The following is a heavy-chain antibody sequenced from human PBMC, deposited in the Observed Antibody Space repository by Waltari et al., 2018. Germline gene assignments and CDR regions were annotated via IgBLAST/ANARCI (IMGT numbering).Heavy chain of an antibody. V-gene: IGHV3-53*01. D-gene: IGHD5-12*01. CDR1: GFTMNNNY. Sequence: EVQLVESGGGLIQPGGSLRLSCAASGFTMNNNYMSWVRQAPGKGLGWVPGIDAGSGGTFYAESVKGRFTVSRDNSKNTLYLDLNSLTAEDTAVYYCARAGLGSPLQWLQLLDSWGRGTLVTVSS. J-gene: IGHJ4*02. CDR3: ARAGLGSPLQWLQLLDS. CDR2: IDAGSGGT.